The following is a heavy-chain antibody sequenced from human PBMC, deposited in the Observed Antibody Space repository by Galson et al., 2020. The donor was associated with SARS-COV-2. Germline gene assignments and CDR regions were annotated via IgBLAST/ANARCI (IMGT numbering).Heavy chain of an antibody. J-gene: IGHJ5*02. CDR2: IYDTGST. V-gene: IGHV4-59*01. CDR1: GGSISNDY. D-gene: IGHD6-13*01. CDR3: ARTTRIAAGILFDP. Sequence: GSLSLTCTISGGSISNDYWSWIRQPPGKGLEWIGYIYDTGSTNYNPSLKTRVTISIDMSKSQFSLKVTSVTAADTAVYYCARTTRIAAGILFDPWGQGTLVTVSS.